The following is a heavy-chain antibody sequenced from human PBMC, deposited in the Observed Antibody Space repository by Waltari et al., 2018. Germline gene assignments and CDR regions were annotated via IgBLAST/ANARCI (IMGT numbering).Heavy chain of an antibody. Sequence: VQLQESGPGLVKPSETLSLTCTVSGGSISSYYWSWIRQPAGKGLEWMGIIYPGDSDTRYSPSFQGQVTISADKSISTAYLQWSSLKASDTAMYYCARRIGYGEAGAFDIWGQGTMVTVSS. V-gene: IGHV5-51*01. CDR3: ARRIGYGEAGAFDI. D-gene: IGHD4-17*01. J-gene: IGHJ3*02. CDR2: IYPGDSDT. CDR1: GGSISSYY.